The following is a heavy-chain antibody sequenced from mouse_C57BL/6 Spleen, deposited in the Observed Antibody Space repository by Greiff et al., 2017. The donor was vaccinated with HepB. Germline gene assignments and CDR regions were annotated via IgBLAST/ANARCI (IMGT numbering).Heavy chain of an antibody. CDR2: IYPRSGNT. V-gene: IGHV1-81*01. D-gene: IGHD2-1*01. J-gene: IGHJ3*01. Sequence: VKLLESGAELARPGASVKLSCKASGYTFTSYGISWVKQRTGQGLEWIGEIYPRSGNTYYNEKFKGKATLTADKSSSTAYMELRSLTSEDSAVYFCAREGTVGNYWFAYWGQGTLVTVSA. CDR3: AREGTVGNYWFAY. CDR1: GYTFTSYG.